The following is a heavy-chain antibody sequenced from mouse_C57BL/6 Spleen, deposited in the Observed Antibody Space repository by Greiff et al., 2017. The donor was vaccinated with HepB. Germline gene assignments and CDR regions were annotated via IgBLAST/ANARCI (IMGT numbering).Heavy chain of an antibody. J-gene: IGHJ4*01. CDR2: INHDGSST. Sequence: DVRVVESEGGLVQPGSSMKLSCTASGFTFSDYYMAWVRQVPEKGLEWVANINHDGSSTYYLDSLKSRFIISRDNAKNILYLQMSSLKSEDTATYYCAREGYGYAMDYWGQGTSVTVSS. D-gene: IGHD2-2*01. CDR1: GFTFSDYY. CDR3: AREGYGYAMDY. V-gene: IGHV5-16*01.